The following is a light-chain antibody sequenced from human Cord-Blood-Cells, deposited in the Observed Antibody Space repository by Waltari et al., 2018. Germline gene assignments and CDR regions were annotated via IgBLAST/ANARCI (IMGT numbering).Light chain of an antibody. J-gene: IGKJ2*03. CDR1: QSISSY. V-gene: IGKV1-39*01. Sequence: DIQMTQSPSSLSASVGDRVTITCRASQSISSYLNWYQHKPGKAPKLLIYAASSLQSGVPSRFSGSGSGIDFTLTISSLQPEDFATYFCQQSYSTPSSFGQGTKLEIK. CDR3: QQSYSTPSS. CDR2: AAS.